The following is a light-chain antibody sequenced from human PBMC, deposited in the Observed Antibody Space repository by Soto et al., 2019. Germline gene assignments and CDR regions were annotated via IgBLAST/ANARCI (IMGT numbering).Light chain of an antibody. CDR1: QSVNNNY. J-gene: IGKJ1*01. V-gene: IGKV3-20*01. Sequence: EIVLTQSPGTLSLSPGERATLSCRASQSVNNNYLAWYQHKPGQSPRLLIYAASNRAHGIPDRFGGSESGTDFTLTVSRLEPEDFAVYYCQQYGSAPWTFGQGTKVEI. CDR3: QQYGSAPWT. CDR2: AAS.